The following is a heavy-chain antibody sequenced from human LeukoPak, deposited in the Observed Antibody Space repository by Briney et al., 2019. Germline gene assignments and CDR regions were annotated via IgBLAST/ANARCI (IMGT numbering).Heavy chain of an antibody. J-gene: IGHJ4*02. CDR2: IDPSDSET. Sequence: RGESLKISCKASGYGFTSYWIGWVRQMPGKGLEWMGIIDPSDSETRYTPSFQGQVTISVDKSLTTAYLQWNSLKASDTAMYYCARQTAMGRSGDYWGQGTLVTVSS. V-gene: IGHV5-51*01. CDR1: GYGFTSYW. CDR3: ARQTAMGRSGDY. D-gene: IGHD5-18*01.